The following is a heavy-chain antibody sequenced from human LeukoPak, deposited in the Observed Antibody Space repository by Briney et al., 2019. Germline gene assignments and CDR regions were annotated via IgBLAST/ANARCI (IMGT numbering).Heavy chain of an antibody. Sequence: GGSLRLSCAASGFTFSSYWMSWVRQAPGKGLEWVANIKQDGSEKYYVDSVKGRFTISRDNAKNSLYLQMNSLRAEDTAVYYCARDPLRARAPYYYGSGSCGYWGQGTLVTVSS. CDR2: IKQDGSEK. D-gene: IGHD3-10*01. J-gene: IGHJ4*02. V-gene: IGHV3-7*01. CDR3: ARDPLRARAPYYYGSGSCGY. CDR1: GFTFSSYW.